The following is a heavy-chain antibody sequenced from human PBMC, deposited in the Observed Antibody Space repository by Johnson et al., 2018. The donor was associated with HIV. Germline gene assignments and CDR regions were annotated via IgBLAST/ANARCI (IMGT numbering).Heavy chain of an antibody. V-gene: IGHV3-30*02. CDR2: IRYDGSDK. CDR1: GFAFSSYG. Sequence: VQLVESGGGVVQPWGSLRLSCAASGFAFSSYGVNWVRQAPGKGLEWVAFIRYDGSDKYYADSVKGRFTISGDNSKNTLYLQMNSLRAEDTAVYYCAKDRGVVVTAAPYEAFDIWGQGTMVTVSS. CDR3: AKDRGVVVTAAPYEAFDI. D-gene: IGHD2-21*02. J-gene: IGHJ3*02.